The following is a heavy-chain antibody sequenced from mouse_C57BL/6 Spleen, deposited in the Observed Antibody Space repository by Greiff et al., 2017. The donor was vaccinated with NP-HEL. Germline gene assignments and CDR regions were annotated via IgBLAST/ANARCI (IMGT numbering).Heavy chain of an antibody. CDR3: ARGEVYFDY. CDR2: INPGSGGT. CDR1: GYAFTNYL. V-gene: IGHV1-54*01. J-gene: IGHJ2*01. Sequence: VQLQQSGAELVRPGTSVKVSCKASGYAFTNYLIEWVKQRPGQGLEWIGVINPGSGGTNYNEKFKGKATLTADKSSSTAYMQLSSLTSEDSAVYFCARGEVYFDYWGQGTTLTVSS.